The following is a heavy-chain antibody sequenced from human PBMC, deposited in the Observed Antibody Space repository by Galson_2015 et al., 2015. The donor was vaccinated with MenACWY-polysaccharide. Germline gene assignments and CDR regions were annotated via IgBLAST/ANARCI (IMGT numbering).Heavy chain of an antibody. CDR2: INSDGSYT. J-gene: IGHJ4*02. D-gene: IGHD2-21*02. CDR1: GFTFSTYA. V-gene: IGHV3-74*01. Sequence: SLRLSCAASGFTFSTYAMGWVRQAPGKGLEWVSRINSDGSYTAYADSVKGRFTISRDNVKNTLYLQMNGLRAEDTAVYYCARGSLYCGGDCYSDYWGQGTLVTVSS. CDR3: ARGSLYCGGDCYSDY.